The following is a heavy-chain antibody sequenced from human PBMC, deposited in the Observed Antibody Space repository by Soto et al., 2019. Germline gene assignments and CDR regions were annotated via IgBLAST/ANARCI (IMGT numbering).Heavy chain of an antibody. V-gene: IGHV6-1*01. CDR1: GDSVSGDSAA. D-gene: IGHD1-26*01. Sequence: QVQLQESGPVLVKPSQTLSVSCAISGDSVSGDSAAWNWVRLSPSRGLEWLARTYYRSRWYNDYAVSVRSRITVNADTSKHPFSLQLTSVTPEDTAIYFCAGTTSHHWLYMDVWGRGTTVTVSS. CDR3: AGTTSHHWLYMDV. CDR2: TYYRSRWYN. J-gene: IGHJ6*03.